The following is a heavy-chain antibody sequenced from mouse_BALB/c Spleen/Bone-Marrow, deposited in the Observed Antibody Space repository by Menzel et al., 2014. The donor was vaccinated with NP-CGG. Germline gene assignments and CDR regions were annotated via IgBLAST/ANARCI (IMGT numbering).Heavy chain of an antibody. Sequence: EVQGVESGGGLVQPGRSLKLSCAASGFDFSRYWMNWVRQAPGKGLEWIGEINPDSSTINYTPSLKDKFIISRDNAKNTLYLQMSKVRSEDTALYYCARPYYRYLYFDYCGQGTTLTVSS. D-gene: IGHD2-14*01. CDR2: INPDSSTI. CDR3: ARPYYRYLYFDY. J-gene: IGHJ2*01. V-gene: IGHV4-1*02. CDR1: GFDFSRYW.